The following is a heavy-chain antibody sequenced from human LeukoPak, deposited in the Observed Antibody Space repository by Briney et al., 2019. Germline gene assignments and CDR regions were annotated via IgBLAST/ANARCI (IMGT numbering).Heavy chain of an antibody. J-gene: IGHJ4*02. CDR1: GFTFSNYN. Sequence: PGGSLRLSCTASGFTFSNYNMNWVRQAPGKGLEWVSAISGSGGSTYYADSVKGRFTISRDNSKNTLYLQMNSLRAEDTAVYYCAKETNNYDFWSGYYQDFDYWGQGTLVTVSS. CDR2: ISGSGGST. V-gene: IGHV3-23*01. D-gene: IGHD3-3*01. CDR3: AKETNNYDFWSGYYQDFDY.